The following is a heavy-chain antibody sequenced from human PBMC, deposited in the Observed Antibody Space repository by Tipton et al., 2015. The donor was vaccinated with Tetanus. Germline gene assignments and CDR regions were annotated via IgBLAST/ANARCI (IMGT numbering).Heavy chain of an antibody. D-gene: IGHD3-9*01. CDR2: IFYAGST. V-gene: IGHV4-61*01. Sequence: TLSLTCTVSGGSVRSGSYYWSWIRQSPGKGLEWIGYIFYAGSTNSNPSLKSRVTISVDKAKNQFSLKLTSVTAADTAVYYCARATEHDIMTGYDNWGPGTQVTVSS. CDR3: ARATEHDIMTGYDN. CDR1: GGSVRSGSYY. J-gene: IGHJ4*02.